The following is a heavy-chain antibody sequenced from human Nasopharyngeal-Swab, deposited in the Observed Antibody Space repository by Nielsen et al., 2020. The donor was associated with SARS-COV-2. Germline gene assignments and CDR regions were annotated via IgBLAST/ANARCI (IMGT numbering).Heavy chain of an antibody. CDR2: IRSKAYGGTT. CDR1: GFTFGDYA. Sequence: GGSLRLSCTASGFTFGDYAMSWLRQAPGKGLEWVGFIRSKAYGGTTEYAASVKGRFTISRDDSKSIAYLQMNSLKTEDTAVYYCTRESGYSYGPGYWGQGTLVTVSS. J-gene: IGHJ4*02. V-gene: IGHV3-49*03. D-gene: IGHD5-18*01. CDR3: TRESGYSYGPGY.